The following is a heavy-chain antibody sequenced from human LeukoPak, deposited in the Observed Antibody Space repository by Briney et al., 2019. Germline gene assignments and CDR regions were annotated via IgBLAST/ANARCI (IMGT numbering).Heavy chain of an antibody. CDR2: INPNSGGT. CDR1: GYTFTGYY. V-gene: IGHV1-2*02. D-gene: IGHD3-10*01. Sequence: ASVKVSCKASGYTFTGYYMHWVRQAPGQGLEWMGWINPNSGGTNYAQKFQGRVTMTRDTSISTAYMELSRLRSDDTAVYYCARDLALWFGELSPFDPWGQGTLVTVSP. J-gene: IGHJ5*02. CDR3: ARDLALWFGELSPFDP.